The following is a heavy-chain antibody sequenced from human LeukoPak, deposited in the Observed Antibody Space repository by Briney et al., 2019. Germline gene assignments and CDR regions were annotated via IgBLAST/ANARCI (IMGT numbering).Heavy chain of an antibody. Sequence: SETLSLTCTVSGGSISSGGYYWSWIRQHPGKGLEWIGYIYYSGSTYYNPTLKSRVTISVDTSKNQFSLKLSSVTAADTAVYYCARKAVTGYYYYGMDVWGQGTTVTVSS. CDR3: ARKAVTGYYYYGMDV. J-gene: IGHJ6*02. CDR1: GGSISSGGYY. CDR2: IYYSGST. D-gene: IGHD1-14*01. V-gene: IGHV4-31*03.